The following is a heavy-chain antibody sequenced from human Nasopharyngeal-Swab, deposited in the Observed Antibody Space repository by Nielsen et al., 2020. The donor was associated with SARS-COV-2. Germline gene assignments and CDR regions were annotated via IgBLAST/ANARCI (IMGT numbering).Heavy chain of an antibody. V-gene: IGHV3-7*01. CDR3: ARRSSGWGSYFDY. CDR2: IKQDGSEK. D-gene: IGHD6-19*01. J-gene: IGHJ4*02. Sequence: GESLKISCAASGFTFSSYWMSWVRQAPGKGLEWVANIKQDGSEKYYVDSVKGRFTISRDNAKNSLYLQMNSLRAEDTAVYYCARRSSGWGSYFDYWGQGTLVTVSS. CDR1: GFTFSSYW.